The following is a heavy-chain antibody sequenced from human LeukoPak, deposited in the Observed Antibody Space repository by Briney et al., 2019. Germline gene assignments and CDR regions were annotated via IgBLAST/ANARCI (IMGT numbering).Heavy chain of an antibody. J-gene: IGHJ4*02. D-gene: IGHD5-24*01. CDR1: GFTFSSYS. Sequence: GGSLRLSCAASGFTFSSYSMNWVRQAPGKGLEWVSYISSGGSSIYYADSVKGRFTISRDNAKNSLYLQMNSLRAEDTAVYYCAKFRSRDAYNFDYWGQGTLVTVSS. CDR2: ISSGGSSI. V-gene: IGHV3-48*01. CDR3: AKFRSRDAYNFDY.